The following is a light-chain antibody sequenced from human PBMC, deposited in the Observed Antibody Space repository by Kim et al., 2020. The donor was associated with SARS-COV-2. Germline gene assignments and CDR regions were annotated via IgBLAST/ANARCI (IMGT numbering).Light chain of an antibody. CDR1: QSISTY. V-gene: IGKV1-39*01. Sequence: ASVGDRVTITCRAGQSISTYLNWYQQKPGQAPKLLIYAASSLQSGVPSRFSGSGSGTDFTLTISSLEPEDFATYYCQRSYSTPPYTFGQGTKLEI. CDR3: QRSYSTPPYT. CDR2: AAS. J-gene: IGKJ2*01.